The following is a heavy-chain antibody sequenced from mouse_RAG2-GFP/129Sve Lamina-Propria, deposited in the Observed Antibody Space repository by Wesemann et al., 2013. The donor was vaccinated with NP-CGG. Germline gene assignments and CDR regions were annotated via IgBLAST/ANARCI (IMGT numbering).Heavy chain of an antibody. J-gene: IGHJ1*03. CDR1: GYTFTDYE. Sequence: AELVRPGASVTLSCKASGYTFTDYEMHWVKQTPVHGLEWIGAIDPETGGTAYNQKFKGKAILTADKSSSTAYMELRSLTSEDSAVYFCARHIYDYDWYFDVWGTGTTVTVSS. D-gene: IGHD2-4*01. CDR3: ARHIYDYDWYFDV. CDR2: IDPETGGT. V-gene: IGHV1-15*01.